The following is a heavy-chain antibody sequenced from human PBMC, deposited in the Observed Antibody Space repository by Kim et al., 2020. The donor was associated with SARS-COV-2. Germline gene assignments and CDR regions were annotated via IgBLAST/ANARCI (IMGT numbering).Heavy chain of an antibody. V-gene: IGHV3-30*18. CDR3: AKDTYYHDSSGYYLFDY. D-gene: IGHD3-22*01. J-gene: IGHJ4*02. Sequence: GGSLRLSCAASGFTFSSYGIHWVRQAPGKGLEWVAVISYDGSNQNYADSVKGRFTISRDNSKNTLYLQMNSLRAEDTALYYCAKDTYYHDSSGYYLFDYWGQGALVTVSS. CDR2: ISYDGSNQ. CDR1: GFTFSSYG.